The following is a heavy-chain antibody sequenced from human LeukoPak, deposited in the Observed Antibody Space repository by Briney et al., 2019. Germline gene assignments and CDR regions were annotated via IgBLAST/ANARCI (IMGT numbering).Heavy chain of an antibody. CDR1: GFIFSSYA. CDR3: AKDHEQWLTYFDY. Sequence: GGSLRLSCAASGFIFSSYAMSWVRQAPGEGLTWVSGISGSGGTTYYADSVKGRFTISRDNSKSTLYLQINSLRAGDTAIYYCAKDHEQWLTYFDYWGQGTLVTVSS. D-gene: IGHD6-19*01. CDR2: ISGSGGTT. J-gene: IGHJ4*02. V-gene: IGHV3-23*01.